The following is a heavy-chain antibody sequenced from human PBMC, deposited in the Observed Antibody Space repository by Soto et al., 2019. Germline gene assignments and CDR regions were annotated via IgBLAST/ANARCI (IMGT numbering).Heavy chain of an antibody. D-gene: IGHD4-17*01. CDR1: GFTFSSYG. J-gene: IGHJ4*02. Sequence: QVQLVESGGGVVQPGRSLRLSCAASGFTFSSYGMHWVRQAPGKGREWVAVIWYDGSNKYYADSVKGRFTISRDNSQNTLYLQMNSLRAEDTAVYYCARTVATNPYYFDYWGQGTLVIVSS. CDR3: ARTVATNPYYFDY. V-gene: IGHV3-33*01. CDR2: IWYDGSNK.